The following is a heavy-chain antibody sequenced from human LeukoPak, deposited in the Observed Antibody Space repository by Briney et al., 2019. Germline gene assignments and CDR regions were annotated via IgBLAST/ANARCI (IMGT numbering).Heavy chain of an antibody. CDR1: GGSFSGYY. D-gene: IGHD3-10*01. CDR2: INHSGST. Sequence: SETLSLTCAVYGGSFSGYYWSRIRQPPGKGLEWIGEINHSGSTNYNPSLKSRVTISVDTSKNQFSLKLSSVTAADTAVYYCARQRFITMVRARGAFDIWGQGTMVTVSS. V-gene: IGHV4-34*01. J-gene: IGHJ3*02. CDR3: ARQRFITMVRARGAFDI.